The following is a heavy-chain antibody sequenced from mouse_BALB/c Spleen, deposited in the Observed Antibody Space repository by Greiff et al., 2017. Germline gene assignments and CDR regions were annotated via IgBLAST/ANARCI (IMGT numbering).Heavy chain of an antibody. Sequence: VQLKQSGPGLVKPSQSLSLTCTVTGYSITSDYAWNWIRQFPGNKLEWMGYISYSGSTSYNPSLKSRISITRDTSKNQFFLQLNSVTTEDTATYYCARRGLLRSYFDYWGQGTTLTVSS. CDR2: ISYSGST. V-gene: IGHV3-2*02. CDR3: ARRGLLRSYFDY. CDR1: GYSITSDYA. J-gene: IGHJ2*01. D-gene: IGHD1-1*01.